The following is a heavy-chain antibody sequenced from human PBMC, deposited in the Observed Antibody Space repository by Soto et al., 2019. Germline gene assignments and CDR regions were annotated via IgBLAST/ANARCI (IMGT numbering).Heavy chain of an antibody. CDR1: GGTFSSYR. D-gene: IGHD6-13*01. V-gene: IGHV1-69*13. J-gene: IGHJ4*02. Sequence: ASVKVSCKASGGTFSSYRINWVRQAPGQGLEWVGGIVPIYRTADYAQEFQGRVTITADESARTAYMELRSLKSQDTAVYYCARDSGAKLSSSWGQGTLVTVSS. CDR3: ARDSGAKLSSS. CDR2: IVPIYRTA.